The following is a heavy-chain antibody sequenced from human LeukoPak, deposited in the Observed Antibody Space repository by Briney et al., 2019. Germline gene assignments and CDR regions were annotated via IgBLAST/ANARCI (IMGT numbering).Heavy chain of an antibody. Sequence: GGSLRLSCAASGFTFSSYAMSWVRQAPGKGLEWVSAISGSGGSTYYADYVKGRFTISRDNSKNTLYLQLNSLRAEDTAVYYCAKVYDSSGYHYYYYYYMDVWGKGTTVTISS. CDR3: AKVYDSSGYHYYYYYYMDV. CDR2: ISGSGGST. CDR1: GFTFSSYA. V-gene: IGHV3-23*01. J-gene: IGHJ6*03. D-gene: IGHD3-22*01.